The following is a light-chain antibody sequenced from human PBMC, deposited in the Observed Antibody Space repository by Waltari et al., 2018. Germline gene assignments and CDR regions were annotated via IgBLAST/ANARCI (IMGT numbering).Light chain of an antibody. CDR3: KQSYRSPRT. J-gene: IGKJ1*01. Sequence: DVQMTQSPSSLSASVGDSVPITCRASQSIASKLSWYQQKPGKAPKLLIYAASSLQSGVPSRLSARASWTDFTLTISSLQREDFATYYCKQSYRSPRTFGQGTKVEVK. V-gene: IGKV1-39*01. CDR1: QSIASK. CDR2: AAS.